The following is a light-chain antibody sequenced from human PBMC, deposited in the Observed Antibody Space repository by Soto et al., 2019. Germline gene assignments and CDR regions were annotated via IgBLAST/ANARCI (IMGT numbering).Light chain of an antibody. CDR3: QQYGDSPLT. J-gene: IGKJ3*01. CDR1: QSVSGSS. CDR2: GAS. V-gene: IGKV3-20*01. Sequence: EIVLTQSPGTLSLSPGERVTLSCRASQSVSGSSLAWYQHKPGQAPRLLIYGASSRATGIPDRFSGSGSGADFALSIDGLEPEDFAIYYCQQYGDSPLTFGPGTKVDN.